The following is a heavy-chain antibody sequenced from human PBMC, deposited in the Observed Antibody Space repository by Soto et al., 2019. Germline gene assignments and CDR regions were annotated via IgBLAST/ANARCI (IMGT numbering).Heavy chain of an antibody. V-gene: IGHV3-23*01. Sequence: EVQLLESGGDLVQPGGSPRLSCAASGFTFSNYAMSWVRQVPGKGLEWVSAISGGGGNTYYADSVKGRFTISRDNSKNSLYLHVPSLRAEDTATYHCAKVRGAFDYYSYMAAWGKGTTVTVSS. J-gene: IGHJ6*03. D-gene: IGHD3-10*01. CDR2: ISGGGGNT. CDR1: GFTFSNYA. CDR3: AKVRGAFDYYSYMAA.